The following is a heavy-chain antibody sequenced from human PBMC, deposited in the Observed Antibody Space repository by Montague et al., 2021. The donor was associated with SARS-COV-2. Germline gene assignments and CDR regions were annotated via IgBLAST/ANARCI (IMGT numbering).Heavy chain of an antibody. CDR1: GFTFSSYA. CDR2: ISYDRSNK. CDR3: ARVLDYYGSGSYPLYYYYGMDV. Sequence: SLRLSCAASGFTFSSYAMHWVRQAPGKGLEWVAVISYDRSNKYYADSVKGRFTISRDNSKNTPYLQMNSLRAEDTAVYYCARVLDYYGSGSYPLYYYYGMDVWGQGTTVTVSS. J-gene: IGHJ6*02. D-gene: IGHD3-10*01. V-gene: IGHV3-30*04.